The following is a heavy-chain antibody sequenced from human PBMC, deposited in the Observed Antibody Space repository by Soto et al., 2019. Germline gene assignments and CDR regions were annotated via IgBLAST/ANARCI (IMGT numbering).Heavy chain of an antibody. J-gene: IGHJ6*02. CDR2: FNPSDSYT. V-gene: IGHV5-10-1*01. D-gene: IGHD2-15*01. Sequence: PGESLKISCKGSGYSFPTHWITWVRQMPGKGLEFMGTFNPSDSYTHYGPSFQGRVTISADKSLNTAYLQWSSLEASDTAMYYCARLGDCSGGSCFSRYYYHGMDVWGQGTTVTAP. CDR3: ARLGDCSGGSCFSRYYYHGMDV. CDR1: GYSFPTHW.